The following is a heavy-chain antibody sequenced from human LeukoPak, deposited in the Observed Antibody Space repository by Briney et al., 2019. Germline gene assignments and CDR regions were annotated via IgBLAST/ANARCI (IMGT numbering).Heavy chain of an antibody. J-gene: IGHJ5*02. D-gene: IGHD2-2*01. Sequence: SETLSLTCTVSGGSISSSSYYWGWIRQPPGKGLEWIGSIYYSGSTYYNPSLKRRVTISVDTSKNQFSLKLSSVTAADTAVYYCARHSAMPQGMRFDPWGQGTLVTVSS. CDR3: ARHSAMPQGMRFDP. V-gene: IGHV4-39*01. CDR1: GGSISSSSYY. CDR2: IYYSGST.